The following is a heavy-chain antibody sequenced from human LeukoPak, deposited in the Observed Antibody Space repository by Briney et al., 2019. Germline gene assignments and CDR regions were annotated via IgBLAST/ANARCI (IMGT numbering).Heavy chain of an antibody. J-gene: IGHJ4*02. CDR2: INCNSGDT. V-gene: IGHV1-2*02. Sequence: ASVTVSCTASGYTFTGYYIHWVRQAPGQGLEWMGWINCNSGDTHYAQRFQGRVTMTRDTSISTAYMELSRLTSDDTAVYYCARLVYDTTGGYSYDYWGQGTLVTVSS. CDR1: GYTFTGYY. D-gene: IGHD3-22*01. CDR3: ARLVYDTTGGYSYDY.